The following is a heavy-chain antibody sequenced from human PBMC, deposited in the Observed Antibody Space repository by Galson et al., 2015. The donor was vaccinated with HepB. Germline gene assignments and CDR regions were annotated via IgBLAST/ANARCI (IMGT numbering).Heavy chain of an antibody. CDR1: GFTVSGSY. D-gene: IGHD5-18*01. V-gene: IGHV3-66*01. CDR3: VGESLMAMVTFDL. CDR2: FHSDGDS. Sequence: SLRLSCAASGFTVSGSYMSWVRQAPGKGLEWVSVFHSDGDSDYADSVKGRFTISRDNSKNTLYLQMNSLRAEDTAVYYCVGESLMAMVTFDLWGRGTLVTVSS. J-gene: IGHJ4*02.